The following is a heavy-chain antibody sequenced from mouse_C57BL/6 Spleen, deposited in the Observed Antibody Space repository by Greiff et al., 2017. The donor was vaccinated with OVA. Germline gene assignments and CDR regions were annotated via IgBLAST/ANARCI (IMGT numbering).Heavy chain of an antibody. V-gene: IGHV1-82*01. D-gene: IGHD1-1*01. CDR3: ARGYYGYAMDY. CDR1: GYAFSSSW. J-gene: IGHJ4*01. Sequence: VQPGASVKISCKASGYAFSSSWLNWVKQRPGKGIEWIGRIYPGDGDTNYNGKFKGKATLTADKSSSTAYMQLSSLTSEDSAVYFCARGYYGYAMDYWGQGTSVTVSS. CDR2: IYPGDGDT.